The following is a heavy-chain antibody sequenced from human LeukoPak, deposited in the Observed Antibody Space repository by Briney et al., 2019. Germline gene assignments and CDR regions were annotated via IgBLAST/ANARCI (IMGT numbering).Heavy chain of an antibody. CDR1: GFTFSSYG. J-gene: IGHJ3*02. Sequence: GGTLRLSCAASGFTFSSYGMSWVRQAPGKGLEWVSAISGSGGSTYYADSVKGRFTISRDNSKNTLYLQMNSLRAEDTAVYYCAKEGIAVAGSILEAFDIWGQGTMVTVSS. CDR2: ISGSGGST. CDR3: AKEGIAVAGSILEAFDI. D-gene: IGHD6-19*01. V-gene: IGHV3-23*01.